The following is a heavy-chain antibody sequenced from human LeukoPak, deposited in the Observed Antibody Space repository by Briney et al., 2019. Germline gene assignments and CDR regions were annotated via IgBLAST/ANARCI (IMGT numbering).Heavy chain of an antibody. CDR2: IYYSGST. D-gene: IGHD2-2*01. J-gene: IGHJ3*02. Sequence: SETLSLTCTVAGGSISNYYWSWIRQPPGKGLEWIGYIYYSGSTNYNPSLKSRVTISVDTSKNQFSLKLSSVTAADTAVYYCARDRLRYCSSTSCIDAFDIWGQGTMVTVSS. CDR3: ARDRLRYCSSTSCIDAFDI. V-gene: IGHV4-59*01. CDR1: GGSISNYY.